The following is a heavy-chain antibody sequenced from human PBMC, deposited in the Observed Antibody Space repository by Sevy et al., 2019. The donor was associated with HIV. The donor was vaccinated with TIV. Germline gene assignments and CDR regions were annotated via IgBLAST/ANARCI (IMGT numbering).Heavy chain of an antibody. Sequence: GGSLRLSCAASGFTFSSHWMSWVRQAPGKGLDWVANIKQDGSDKYYVDSVKGRFTISRDNAKNSLSLQMNSLRAEDTAVYYCARDTGGIGMDVWGQGTTVTVSS. CDR1: GFTFSSHW. D-gene: IGHD6-13*01. CDR3: ARDTGGIGMDV. CDR2: IKQDGSDK. V-gene: IGHV3-7*01. J-gene: IGHJ6*02.